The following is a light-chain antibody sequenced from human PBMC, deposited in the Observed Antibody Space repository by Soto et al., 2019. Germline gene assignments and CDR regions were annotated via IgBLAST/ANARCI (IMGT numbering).Light chain of an antibody. Sequence: QPPSSLTAYVGDRLTLACRASQSIATYLTWYQQTQGKAPKLLIYAASTLQSGVPSRFRGRGSWTEFTLTISRLQPDDFETYYCQQCNSSPITFGRGTKVDIK. CDR3: QQCNSSPIT. J-gene: IGKJ1*01. V-gene: IGKV1-5*01. CDR2: AAS. CDR1: QSIATY.